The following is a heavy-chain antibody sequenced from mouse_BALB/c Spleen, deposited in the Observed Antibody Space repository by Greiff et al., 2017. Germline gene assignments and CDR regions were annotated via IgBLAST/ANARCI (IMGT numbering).Heavy chain of an antibody. CDR1: GFTFSSYA. J-gene: IGHJ4*01. D-gene: IGHD2-3*01. CDR2: ISSGGST. V-gene: IGHV5-6-5*01. Sequence: EVQLVESGGGLVKPGGSLKLSCAASGFTFSSYAMSWVRQTPEKRLEWVASISSGGSTYYPDSVKCRFTISRDNARNILYLQMSSLRSEDTAIYYCARSDYGYYGNYAMDYWGQGTSVTVSS. CDR3: ARSDYGYYGNYAMDY.